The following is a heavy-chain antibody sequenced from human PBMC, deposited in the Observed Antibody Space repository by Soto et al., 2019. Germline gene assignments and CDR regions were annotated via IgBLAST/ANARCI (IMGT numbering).Heavy chain of an antibody. J-gene: IGHJ6*03. V-gene: IGHV3-23*01. CDR1: GFTFSSYA. CDR3: AARYCSSTSCYDGLDYYYYYMDV. D-gene: IGHD2-2*01. Sequence: GGSLRLSCAASGFTFSSYAMSWVRQAPGKGLEWVSAISGSGGSTYYADSVKGRFTISRDNSKNTLYLQMNSLRAEDTAVYYCAARYCSSTSCYDGLDYYYYYMDVWGKGTTVTVSS. CDR2: ISGSGGST.